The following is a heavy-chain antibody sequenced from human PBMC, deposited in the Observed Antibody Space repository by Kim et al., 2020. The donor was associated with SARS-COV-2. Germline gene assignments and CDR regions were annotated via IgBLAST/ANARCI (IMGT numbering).Heavy chain of an antibody. V-gene: IGHV3-30*07. CDR3: ARDASGYSSGWTYYYYGMDV. D-gene: IGHD6-25*01. J-gene: IGHJ6*02. Sequence: GGVTISRDNSKNTLYLQMNSLRAEDTAVYYCARDASGYSSGWTYYYYGMDVWGQGTTVTVSS.